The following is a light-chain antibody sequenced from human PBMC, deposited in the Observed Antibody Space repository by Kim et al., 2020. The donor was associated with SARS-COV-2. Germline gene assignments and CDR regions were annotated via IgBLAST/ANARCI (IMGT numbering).Light chain of an antibody. J-gene: IGLJ1*01. Sequence: QSVLTQPPSVSGAPGQRVTISCTGSSSNIGAGHDVNWFQQLPGKAPQLLIYRNTNRPSGVPDRFSGSKSGTSASLAITGLQAEDEADYYCQSYDSSLSGVFGTGTKVTVL. V-gene: IGLV1-40*01. CDR1: SSNIGAGHD. CDR3: QSYDSSLSGV. CDR2: RNT.